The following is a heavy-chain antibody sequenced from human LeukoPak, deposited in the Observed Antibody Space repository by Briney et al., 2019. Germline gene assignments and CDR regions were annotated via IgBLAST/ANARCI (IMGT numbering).Heavy chain of an antibody. J-gene: IGHJ3*02. D-gene: IGHD6-19*01. CDR3: VQQWLLRGAFDI. CDR1: GFTFSSYA. CDR2: ISGSGGST. Sequence: PGGSLRLSCAASGFTFSSYAMGWVRQAPGKGLEWVSAISGSGGSTYYADSVKGRFTISRDNSKNTLYLQMNSLRAEDTAVYYCVQQWLLRGAFDIWGQGTMVTVSS. V-gene: IGHV3-23*01.